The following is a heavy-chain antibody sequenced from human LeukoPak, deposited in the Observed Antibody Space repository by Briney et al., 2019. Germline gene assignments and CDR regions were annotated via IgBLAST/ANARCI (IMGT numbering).Heavy chain of an antibody. CDR1: GYTFTSYG. D-gene: IGHD4-17*01. J-gene: IGHJ6*03. CDR3: AQTEDYGDYYYYMDV. CDR2: SSAYNGNT. V-gene: IGHV1-18*01. Sequence: GASVKVSCKASGYTFTSYGISWLRQAPGQGLEWMGWSSAYNGNTNYAQKLQGRVTMTTDTSTSTAYMELRSLRSDDTAGYYCAQTEDYGDYYYYMDVLVKGTTVTVSS.